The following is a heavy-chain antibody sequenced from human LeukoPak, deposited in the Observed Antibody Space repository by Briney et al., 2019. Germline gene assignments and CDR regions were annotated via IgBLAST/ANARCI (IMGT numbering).Heavy chain of an antibody. V-gene: IGHV5-51*01. Sequence: GESLKISCKGSGYSFTSYWIGWVRQVPGKGLEWMGIIYPGDSDTRYSPSFQGQVTISADKSISTAYLQWSSLKASDTAMYYCARPCSSTSCYDAFDIWGQGTMVTVSS. D-gene: IGHD2-2*01. CDR3: ARPCSSTSCYDAFDI. CDR2: IYPGDSDT. CDR1: GYSFTSYW. J-gene: IGHJ3*02.